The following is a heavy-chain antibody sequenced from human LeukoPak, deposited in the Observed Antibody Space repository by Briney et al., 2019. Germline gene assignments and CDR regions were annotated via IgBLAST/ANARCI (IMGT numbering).Heavy chain of an antibody. Sequence: PGGSLRLSCAASGFTFSSYSMSWVRQAPGKGLEWVSYISSSSSTIYYADSVKGRFTISRDNAKNSLYLQMNSLRAEDTAVYYCIVLAVAGTFGFDYWGQGTLVTVSS. V-gene: IGHV3-48*01. J-gene: IGHJ4*02. CDR3: IVLAVAGTFGFDY. D-gene: IGHD6-19*01. CDR1: GFTFSSYS. CDR2: ISSSSSTI.